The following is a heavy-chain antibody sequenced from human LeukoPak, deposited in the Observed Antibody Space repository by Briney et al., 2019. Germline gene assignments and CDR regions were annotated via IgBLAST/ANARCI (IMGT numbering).Heavy chain of an antibody. CDR1: GYTLTELS. CDR2: FDPEDGET. V-gene: IGHV1-24*01. CDR3: ARRGWVNGYFPHRFDP. D-gene: IGHD3-9*01. J-gene: IGHJ5*02. Sequence: ASVKVSCTVSGYTLTELSMHWVRQAPGKGLEWMGGFDPEDGETIYAQKFQGRVTITRDTSASTAYMELSSLRSEDTAVYYCARRGWVNGYFPHRFDPWGQGTLGTVLS.